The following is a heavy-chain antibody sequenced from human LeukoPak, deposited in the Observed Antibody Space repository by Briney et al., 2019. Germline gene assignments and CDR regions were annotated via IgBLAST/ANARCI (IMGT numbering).Heavy chain of an antibody. D-gene: IGHD5-12*01. J-gene: IGHJ4*02. CDR2: INSDGSTT. Sequence: GRSLRLSCAASGFTFSSYWMHWVRQAPGKGLVWVSRINSDGSTTNYADSVKGRFTISRDNAKNSLYLQMNSLRAEDTAIYYCAKAFAHSAYDARGDYWGQGTLVTVSS. CDR3: AKAFAHSAYDARGDY. V-gene: IGHV3-74*01. CDR1: GFTFSSYW.